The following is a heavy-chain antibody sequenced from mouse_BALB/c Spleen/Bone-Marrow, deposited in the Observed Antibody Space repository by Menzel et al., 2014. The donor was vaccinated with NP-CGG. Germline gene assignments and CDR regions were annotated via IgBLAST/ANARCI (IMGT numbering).Heavy chain of an antibody. CDR1: GYAFXSSW. V-gene: IGHV1-82*01. D-gene: IGHD4-1*01. CDR2: IYPGDEST. J-gene: IGHJ3*01. CDR3: ARSPTGTFAY. Sequence: QVQLQQPGPELVKPGASVKISCKASGYAFXSSWMNWVMQRPGQGLEWIGRIYPGDESTNYNGKFKGKATLTADKSSSTAYMQLSSLTSVDSAVYFCARSPTGTFAYWGQGTLVTVSA.